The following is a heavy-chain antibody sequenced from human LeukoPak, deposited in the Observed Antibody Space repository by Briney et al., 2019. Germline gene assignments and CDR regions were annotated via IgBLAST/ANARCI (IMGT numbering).Heavy chain of an antibody. CDR2: INHSGST. CDR3: ARKVSDSSGFTNWFDP. D-gene: IGHD3-22*01. Sequence: PSETLSLTCAVCGGSFSGYYWSWIRQPPGKGLEWIGEINHSGSTNYNPSLKSRVTISVDTSKNQFSLKLSSVTAADTAVYYCARKVSDSSGFTNWFDPWGQGTLVTVSS. CDR1: GGSFSGYY. V-gene: IGHV4-34*01. J-gene: IGHJ5*02.